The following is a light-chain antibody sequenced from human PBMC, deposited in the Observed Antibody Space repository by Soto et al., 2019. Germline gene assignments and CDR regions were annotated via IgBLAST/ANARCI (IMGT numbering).Light chain of an antibody. CDR1: SSDVGGYNY. CDR2: VVS. J-gene: IGLJ1*01. CDR3: SSYTSSSTLDV. Sequence: QSALTQPASVSGSPGQSITISCTGTSSDVGGYNYVSWYQQHPGKAPKLMIYVVSNRPSGVSNRFSGSKSGNTASLTISGLQAEDEADYYCSSYTSSSTLDVFGTGTKLTVL. V-gene: IGLV2-14*01.